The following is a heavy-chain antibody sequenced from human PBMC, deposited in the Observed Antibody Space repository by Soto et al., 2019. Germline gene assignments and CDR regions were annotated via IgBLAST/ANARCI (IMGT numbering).Heavy chain of an antibody. CDR3: ARLLSLNYYYYYGMDV. J-gene: IGHJ6*02. Sequence: GASVKVSCKASGGTFSSYAISWVRQAPGQGLEWMGGIIPIFGTANYAQKFQGRVTITADESTSTAYMELSSLRSEDTAVYYCARLLSLNYYYYYGMDVWGQGTTVTVSS. V-gene: IGHV1-69*13. D-gene: IGHD3-10*01. CDR1: GGTFSSYA. CDR2: IIPIFGTA.